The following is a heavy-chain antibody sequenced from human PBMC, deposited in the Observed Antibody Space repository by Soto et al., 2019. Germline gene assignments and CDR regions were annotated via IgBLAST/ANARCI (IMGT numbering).Heavy chain of an antibody. D-gene: IGHD6-13*01. J-gene: IGHJ3*02. Sequence: ASVKVSCKASAFTVYYLHWVRQAPGQGLEWMGRINPNTGVTNYAQRFQGRVTMTSDTSITTAFMDLSNVDFDDTAVYYCALERQLNSPSDRFDIWGQGTMVTVSS. CDR1: AFTVYY. V-gene: IGHV1-2*02. CDR2: INPNTGVT. CDR3: ALERQLNSPSDRFDI.